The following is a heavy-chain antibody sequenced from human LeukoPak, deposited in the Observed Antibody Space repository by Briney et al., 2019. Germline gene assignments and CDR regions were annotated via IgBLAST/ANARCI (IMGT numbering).Heavy chain of an antibody. J-gene: IGHJ3*02. CDR1: GGTFSSYA. CDR3: ARGQRSVDAFDI. D-gene: IGHD5-12*01. V-gene: IGHV1-69*13. Sequence: ASVTVSCKASGGTFSSYAISWVRQAPGQGLEWMGGIIPIFGTANYAQKFQGRVTITADESTSTAYMELSSPRSEDTAVYYCARGQRSVDAFDIWGQGTMVTVSS. CDR2: IIPIFGTA.